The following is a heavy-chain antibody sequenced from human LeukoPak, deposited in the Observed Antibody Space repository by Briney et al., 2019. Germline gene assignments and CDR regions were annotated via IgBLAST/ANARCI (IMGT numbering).Heavy chain of an antibody. CDR2: ISSNGGGT. Sequence: PGGSLRLSCAASGFTFSSYAMHWVRQAPGKGLEYVSAISSNGGGTYYANSVKGRFTISSDNSKSTLYLQMGSLRAEDMAVYYCARGSGDLDYWGQGTLVTVSS. V-gene: IGHV3-64*01. D-gene: IGHD4-17*01. CDR3: ARGSGDLDY. J-gene: IGHJ4*02. CDR1: GFTFSSYA.